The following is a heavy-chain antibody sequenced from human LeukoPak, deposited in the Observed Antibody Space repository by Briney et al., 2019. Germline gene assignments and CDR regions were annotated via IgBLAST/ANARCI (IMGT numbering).Heavy chain of an antibody. CDR1: GFTFSSYA. D-gene: IGHD2-15*01. CDR2: ISGSGGST. Sequence: GGSLRLSCAASGFTFSSYAMSWVCQAPGKGLEWVSAISGSGGSTYYADSVKGRFTISRDNSKNTLYLQMNSLRAEDTAVYYCARKLGYCSGGSCYLCDYWGQGPLVTVS. J-gene: IGHJ4*02. CDR3: ARKLGYCSGGSCYLCDY. V-gene: IGHV3-23*01.